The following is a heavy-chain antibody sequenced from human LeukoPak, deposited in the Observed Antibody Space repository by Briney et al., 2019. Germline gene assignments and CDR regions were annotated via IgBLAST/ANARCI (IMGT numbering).Heavy chain of an antibody. CDR3: AKPQYYHGSVPPEDY. D-gene: IGHD3-10*01. CDR1: GLTFNNYA. Sequence: GGSLRLSCAASGLTFNNYAISWVRQAPGKGLEWVSAISNSGDSTYYADSARGRFTISRDNSKNTLYLQMNSLRPEDTAVYYCAKPQYYHGSVPPEDYWGQGALVTVSS. V-gene: IGHV3-23*01. CDR2: ISNSGDST. J-gene: IGHJ4*02.